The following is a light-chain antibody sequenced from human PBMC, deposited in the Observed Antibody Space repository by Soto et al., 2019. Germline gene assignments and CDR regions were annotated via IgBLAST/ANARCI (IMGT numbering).Light chain of an antibody. J-gene: IGKJ2*01. CDR1: QSIVGRS. V-gene: IGKV3-20*01. Sequence: EIVLTQSPGTLSLSPGARATLSCRASQSIVGRSLAWYQQLPGQAPRLLIYASSTRASGVPDRFSGSGSEPQFTLTLAGLEPDDFAVYYCQQYRASPYTFAQGTRLEI. CDR2: ASS. CDR3: QQYRASPYT.